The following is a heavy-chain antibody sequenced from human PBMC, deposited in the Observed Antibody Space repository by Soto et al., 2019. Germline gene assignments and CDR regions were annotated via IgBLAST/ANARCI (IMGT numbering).Heavy chain of an antibody. J-gene: IGHJ5*02. CDR1: GCSISSYY. D-gene: IGHD3-10*01. V-gene: IGHV4-59*08. CDR2: IYYSGST. CDR3: ASFTWGSGWGSCYWFEP. Sequence: SDTPSLTFTLSGCSISSYYWSWIRQPPGTGLEWIGYIYYSGSTNYNPSLKSRVTISVDTSKNQFSLKLSSVTAADTAVYYCASFTWGSGWGSCYWFEPKGKGTLVSVSS.